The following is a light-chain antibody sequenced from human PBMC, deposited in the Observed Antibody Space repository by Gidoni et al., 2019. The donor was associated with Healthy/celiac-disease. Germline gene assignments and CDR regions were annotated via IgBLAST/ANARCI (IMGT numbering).Light chain of an antibody. J-gene: IGKJ2*01. CDR3: QQYYCTPYT. V-gene: IGKV4-1*01. CDR2: WAS. Sequence: DIVKTQSPDSLAVSLGHRDTINCKSSQSVLYSSNNKNYLAWYQQKPGHPPKLLIYWASTREAGVPVRFSGSGSGTDFTLTISILQAEDVAVYYCQQYYCTPYTFGQVTKLEIK. CDR1: QSVLYSSNNKNY.